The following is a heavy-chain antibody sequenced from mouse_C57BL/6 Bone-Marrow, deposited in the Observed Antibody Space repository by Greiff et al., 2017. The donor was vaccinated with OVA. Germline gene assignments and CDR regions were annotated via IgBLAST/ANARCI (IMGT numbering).Heavy chain of an antibody. CDR3: AREGRKYYDYDGYDY. Sequence: QVQLQQPGAELVKPGASVKMSCKASGYTFTSYWITWVKQRPGQGLEWIGDIYPGSGSTNYNEKFKSKATLTVDTSSSTAYMQISSLTSEDSAVYYCAREGRKYYDYDGYDYWGQGTTLTVSS. CDR1: GYTFTSYW. CDR2: IYPGSGST. V-gene: IGHV1-55*01. D-gene: IGHD2-4*01. J-gene: IGHJ2*01.